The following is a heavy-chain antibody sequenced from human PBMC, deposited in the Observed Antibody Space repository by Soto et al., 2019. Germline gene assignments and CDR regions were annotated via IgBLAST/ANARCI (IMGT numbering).Heavy chain of an antibody. CDR3: ARAQDIVVVVAATPTYAFDI. Sequence: DSVKGRFTISRDNSKNTLYLQMNSLRAEDTAVYYCARAQDIVVVVAATPTYAFDIWGQGTMVTVSS. D-gene: IGHD2-15*01. J-gene: IGHJ3*02. V-gene: IGHV3-53*01.